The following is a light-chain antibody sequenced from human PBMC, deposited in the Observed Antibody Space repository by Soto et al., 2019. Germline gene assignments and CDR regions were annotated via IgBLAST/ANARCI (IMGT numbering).Light chain of an antibody. Sequence: DIQMTQSPSTLSASVGDRVTITCRASQTIGTWVAWYQQKQGKAPKLVIFDATSLESGVPSRFSGSGSATEFTLTISSLQPDDFATYYCQQYHSYWSTSGQGTKLEIK. CDR3: QQYHSYWST. J-gene: IGKJ2*01. CDR2: DAT. V-gene: IGKV1-5*01. CDR1: QTIGTW.